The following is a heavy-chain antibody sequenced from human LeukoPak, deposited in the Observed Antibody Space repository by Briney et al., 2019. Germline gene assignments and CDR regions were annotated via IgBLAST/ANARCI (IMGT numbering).Heavy chain of an antibody. CDR2: IIPILGIA. CDR1: GGTFSSYA. Sequence: SVKVSCKASGGTFSSYAISWVRQAPGQGLEWMGRIIPILGIANYAQKFQGRVTITADKSTSTAYMELSSLRSEDTAVYYCARVVVGNHYYCYGMDVWGQGTTVTVSS. J-gene: IGHJ6*02. D-gene: IGHD2-21*01. V-gene: IGHV1-69*04. CDR3: ARVVVGNHYYCYGMDV.